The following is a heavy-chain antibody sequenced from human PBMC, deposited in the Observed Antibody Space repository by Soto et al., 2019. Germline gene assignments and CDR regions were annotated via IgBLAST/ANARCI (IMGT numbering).Heavy chain of an antibody. V-gene: IGHV1-2*02. CDR3: ARSSGGVFGIIIEGSNWLAP. D-gene: IGHD3-16*02. CDR1: GYTFTAYS. J-gene: IGHJ5*02. Sequence: ASVKVSCKASGYTFTAYSIHWLRQAPGPGLEWMGWINPKDGDTNYAQKFQDRVTMTSDTSISTVSMDLSRLTSDDTAVYYCARSSGGVFGIIIEGSNWLAPWGQGSLVTVSS. CDR2: INPKDGDT.